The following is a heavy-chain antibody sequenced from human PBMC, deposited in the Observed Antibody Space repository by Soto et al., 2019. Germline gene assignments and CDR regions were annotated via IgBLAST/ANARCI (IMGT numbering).Heavy chain of an antibody. CDR3: ARVIARHYYDSRKVLSGMDV. CDR2: IIPIFGTA. V-gene: IGHV1-69*01. J-gene: IGHJ6*02. CDR1: GGTFSSYA. Sequence: QVPLVQSGAEVKKPGSSVKVSCKASGGTFSSYAISWVRQAPGQGLEWMGGIIPIFGTANYAQKFQGRVTITADECTSTAYMELSSLRSEDTAVYYCARVIARHYYDSRKVLSGMDVWGQGTTVTVSS. D-gene: IGHD3-22*01.